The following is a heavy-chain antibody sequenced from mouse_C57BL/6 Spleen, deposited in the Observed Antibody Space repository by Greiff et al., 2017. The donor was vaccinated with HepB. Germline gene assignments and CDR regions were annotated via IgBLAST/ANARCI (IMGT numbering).Heavy chain of an antibody. V-gene: IGHV3-6*01. CDR3: ARDRLYYYGSLDY. Sequence: ESGPGLVKPSQSLSLTCSVTGYSITSGYYWNWIRQFPGNKLEWMGYISYDGSNNYNPSLKNRISITRDTSKNQFFLKLNSVTTEDTATYYCARDRLYYYGSLDYWGQGTTLTVSS. J-gene: IGHJ2*01. D-gene: IGHD1-1*01. CDR2: ISYDGSN. CDR1: GYSITSGYY.